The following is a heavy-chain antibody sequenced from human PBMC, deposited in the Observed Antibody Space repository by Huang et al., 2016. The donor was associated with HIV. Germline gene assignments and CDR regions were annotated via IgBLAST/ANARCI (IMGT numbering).Heavy chain of an antibody. CDR2: SYSGGST. CDR1: GFTVSSNY. D-gene: IGHD3-10*01. Sequence: EVQLVETGGGLIQPGGSLRLSCAASGFTVSSNYMSWVRQAPGKGLECVSVSYSGGSTYYADSVKGRFTISRDNSKNTLYLQMNSLRAEDTAVYYCARGMVRGVTLNWFDPWGQGTLVTVSS. CDR3: ARGMVRGVTLNWFDP. V-gene: IGHV3-53*02. J-gene: IGHJ5*02.